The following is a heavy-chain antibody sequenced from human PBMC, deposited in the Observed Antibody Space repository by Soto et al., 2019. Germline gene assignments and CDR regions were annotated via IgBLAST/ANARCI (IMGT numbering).Heavy chain of an antibody. CDR1: GFTFSSYA. J-gene: IGHJ6*02. CDR3: ARDSQLLWFAELYHYYGMDV. CDR2: ISYDGSNK. D-gene: IGHD3-10*01. V-gene: IGHV3-30-3*01. Sequence: GGSLRLSCAASGFTFSSYAMHWVRQAPGKGLEWVAVISYDGSNKYYADSVKGRFTISRDNSKNTLYLQMNSLRAEDTAVYYCARDSQLLWFAELYHYYGMDVWGQGTTVTVSS.